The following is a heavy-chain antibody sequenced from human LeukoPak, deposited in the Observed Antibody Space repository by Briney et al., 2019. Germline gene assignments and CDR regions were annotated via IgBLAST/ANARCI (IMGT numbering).Heavy chain of an antibody. V-gene: IGHV3-30*04. CDR3: ARESREQLERDYYYYMDV. Sequence: GGSLRLSCAASGFTFSSYAMHWVRQAPGKGLEWVAVISYDGSNKYYADSVKGRFTISRDSSKNTLYLQMNSLRAEDTAVYYCARESREQLERDYYYYMDVWGKGTTVTVSS. J-gene: IGHJ6*03. CDR2: ISYDGSNK. CDR1: GFTFSSYA. D-gene: IGHD1-1*01.